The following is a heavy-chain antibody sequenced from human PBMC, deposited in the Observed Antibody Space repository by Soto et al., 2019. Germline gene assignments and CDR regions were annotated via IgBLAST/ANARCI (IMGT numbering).Heavy chain of an antibody. CDR1: GYTFTSYD. J-gene: IGHJ5*02. D-gene: IGHD6-6*01. V-gene: IGHV1-8*01. CDR3: ARGRRIAARPRWFDP. Sequence: ASVKVSCKASGYTFTSYDINWVRQATGQGLEWMGWMNPNSGNTGYAQKFQGRVTMTRNTSISTAYMELSSLRSEDTAVYYCARGRRIAARPRWFDPWGQGTLVTVSS. CDR2: MNPNSGNT.